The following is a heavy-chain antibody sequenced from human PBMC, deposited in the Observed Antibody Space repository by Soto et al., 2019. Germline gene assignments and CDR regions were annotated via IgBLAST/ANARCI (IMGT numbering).Heavy chain of an antibody. CDR3: AREPSPSYYDSSGPNWYFDL. CDR2: IYYSGST. Sequence: QVQLQESGPGLVKPSETLSLICTISGGSVSRGSYYWTWIRQPPGKGLEWIGYIYYSGSTNYNPSLKSLVTISVGTSINRFSLRLSSVTAADTAVYFCAREPSPSYYDSSGPNWYFDLWGRGTLVTVSS. J-gene: IGHJ2*01. D-gene: IGHD3-22*01. CDR1: GGSVSRGSYY. V-gene: IGHV4-61*01.